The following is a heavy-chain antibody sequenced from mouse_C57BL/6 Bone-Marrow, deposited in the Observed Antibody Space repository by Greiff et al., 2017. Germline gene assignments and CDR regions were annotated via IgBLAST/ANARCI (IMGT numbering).Heavy chain of an antibody. V-gene: IGHV1-72*01. CDR3: ARDYYSSSYLPWFAY. J-gene: IGHJ3*01. CDR2: IYPNSGGT. D-gene: IGHD1-1*01. CDR1: GYTFTSYW. Sequence: QVQLQQPGAELVKPGASVKLSCKASGYTFTSYWMHWVKQRPGRGLEWIGRIYPNSGGTKYNEKFKSKATLTVDKPSSTAYMQLSSLTSVDSAVSYCARDYYSSSYLPWFAYWGQGTLVTVSA.